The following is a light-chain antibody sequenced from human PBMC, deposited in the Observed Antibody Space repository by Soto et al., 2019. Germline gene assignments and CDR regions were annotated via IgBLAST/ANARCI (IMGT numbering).Light chain of an antibody. Sequence: EIVLTQSPGTLSLSPGERATLSCRASQSTIYLAWYQQKPGQTPRLLIYGASKRATGIPDRFSGSGSGTDFTLTISRLEPEDFAVYYCHQYAGSPWTFGQGTKVEIK. CDR1: QSTIY. V-gene: IGKV3-20*01. CDR3: HQYAGSPWT. CDR2: GAS. J-gene: IGKJ1*01.